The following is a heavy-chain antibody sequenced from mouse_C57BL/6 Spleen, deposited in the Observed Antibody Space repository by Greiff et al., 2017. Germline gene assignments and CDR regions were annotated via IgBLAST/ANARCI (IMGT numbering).Heavy chain of an antibody. CDR3: ARDPFYYGYDEYWYFDV. Sequence: EVKLVESGGGLVKPGGSLKLSCAASGFTFSSYAMSWVRQTPEKRLEWVATISDGGSYTYYPDNVKGRFTISRDNAKNNLYLQMSHLKSEDTAMYYCARDPFYYGYDEYWYFDVWGTGTTVTVSS. D-gene: IGHD2-2*01. CDR2: ISDGGSYT. V-gene: IGHV5-4*01. J-gene: IGHJ1*03. CDR1: GFTFSSYA.